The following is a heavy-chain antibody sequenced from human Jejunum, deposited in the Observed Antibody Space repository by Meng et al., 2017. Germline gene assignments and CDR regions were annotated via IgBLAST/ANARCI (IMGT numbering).Heavy chain of an antibody. CDR1: GGSVSSSGYQ. D-gene: IGHD7-27*01. Sequence: QVQVQGAGPGRGRLSETLSLICAVSGGSVSSSGYQWGWIRQPPGKGLEWIGYASTNYNPSLKSRVTISLDTSKNQFSLKLTSVTAADTAVYYCARDHWGSLDYWGQGILVTVSS. V-gene: IGHV4-61*08. CDR2: AST. CDR3: ARDHWGSLDY. J-gene: IGHJ4*02.